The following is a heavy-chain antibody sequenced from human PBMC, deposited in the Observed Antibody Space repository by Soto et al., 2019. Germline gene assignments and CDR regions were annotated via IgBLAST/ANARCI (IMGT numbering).Heavy chain of an antibody. D-gene: IGHD6-6*01. CDR1: GGSISSYY. J-gene: IGHJ4*02. Sequence: SETLSLTCTVSGGSISSYYWSWIRQPPGKGLEWIGYIYYSGSTNYNPSLKSRVTISVDTSKNQFSLKLSSVTAADTAVYYCAREHGSSFYDYWGQGTLVTVSS. CDR2: IYYSGST. V-gene: IGHV4-59*01. CDR3: AREHGSSFYDY.